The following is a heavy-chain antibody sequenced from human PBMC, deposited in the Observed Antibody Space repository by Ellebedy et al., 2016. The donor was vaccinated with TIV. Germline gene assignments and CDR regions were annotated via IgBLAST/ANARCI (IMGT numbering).Heavy chain of an antibody. CDR3: ATQAGYWAFGY. CDR1: GFTVRSNY. CDR2: LYSGVST. Sequence: GGSLRLSXAASGFTVRSNYMGWVRQAPGKGLEWVSILYSGVSTYYTDPVKGRFTISRDNSKNTLSLQMNSLGAEDTAVYYCATQAGYWAFGYWGQGTLVTVSS. D-gene: IGHD3-9*01. V-gene: IGHV3-53*01. J-gene: IGHJ4*02.